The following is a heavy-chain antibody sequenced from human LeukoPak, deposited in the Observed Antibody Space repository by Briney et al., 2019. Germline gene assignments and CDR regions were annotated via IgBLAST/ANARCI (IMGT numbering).Heavy chain of an antibody. CDR2: IYYSGST. Sequence: RTSETLSLTCTVSGGSISSYYWSWIRQPPGKGLEWIGYIYYSGSTNYNPSLKSRVSISLDTSQNQFSLKLSYVTAADTAVYYCARRTTEDALDIWGQGTMVTVSS. J-gene: IGHJ3*02. CDR1: GGSISSYY. CDR3: ARRTTEDALDI. V-gene: IGHV4-59*08. D-gene: IGHD4-11*01.